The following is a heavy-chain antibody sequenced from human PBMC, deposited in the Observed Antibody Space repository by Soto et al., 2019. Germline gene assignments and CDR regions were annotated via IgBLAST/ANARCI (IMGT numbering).Heavy chain of an antibody. Sequence: PSETLSLTCTVSGGSISSGGYYWSWIRQHPGKGLEWIGYIYYSGSTYYNPSLKSRVTISVDTSKNQFSLKLSSVTAADTAVYYCARDHSSGGESWGWFDPWGQGTLVTVSS. D-gene: IGHD6-6*01. CDR3: ARDHSSGGESWGWFDP. CDR1: GGSISSGGYY. CDR2: IYYSGST. J-gene: IGHJ5*02. V-gene: IGHV4-31*03.